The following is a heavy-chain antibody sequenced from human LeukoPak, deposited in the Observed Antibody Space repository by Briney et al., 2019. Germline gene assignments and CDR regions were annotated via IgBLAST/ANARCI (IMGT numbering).Heavy chain of an antibody. Sequence: GGSLRLSCAASGFTFSSYSMNWVRQAPGKGLEWVSSISSSSYIYYADSVKGRFTISRDNAKNSLYLQMNSLRAEDTAVYYCARVQDLYSTSYYYYYMDVWGKGTTVTVSS. CDR1: GFTFSSYS. CDR3: ARVQDLYSTSYYYYYMDV. CDR2: ISSSSYI. D-gene: IGHD6-6*01. V-gene: IGHV3-21*01. J-gene: IGHJ6*03.